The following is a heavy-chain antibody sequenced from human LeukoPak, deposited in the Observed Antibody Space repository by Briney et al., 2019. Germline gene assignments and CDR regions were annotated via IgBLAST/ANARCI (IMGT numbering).Heavy chain of an antibody. CDR2: IKQDGSEK. CDR1: GFTLSSYW. D-gene: IGHD6-19*01. Sequence: PGGSLRLSCAASGFTLSSYWMSWVRQSPGKGLEWVANIKQDGSEKYYVDSVQGRFTISRDNAKNSLYLQMNSLRAEDTAVYYCAREPLEALAGTSDYWGQGTLVTVSS. V-gene: IGHV3-7*01. J-gene: IGHJ4*02. CDR3: AREPLEALAGTSDY.